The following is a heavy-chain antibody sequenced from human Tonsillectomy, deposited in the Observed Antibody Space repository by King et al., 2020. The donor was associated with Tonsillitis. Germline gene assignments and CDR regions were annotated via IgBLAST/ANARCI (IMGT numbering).Heavy chain of an antibody. V-gene: IGHV4-59*01. J-gene: IGHJ5*02. CDR3: AGKAVTGNLHCDP. CDR1: GGSISNSY. Sequence: HVQLQESGPGLVKPSETLSLTCTVSGGSISNSYWSWIRQPPGKGLEWIGYIYDSGDTNYNPSLESRVTLSVDTSKIQFSLKLTSVTAADTAVYYGAGKAVTGNLHCDPWGQGTLVTVSS. CDR2: IYDSGDT. D-gene: IGHD6-19*01.